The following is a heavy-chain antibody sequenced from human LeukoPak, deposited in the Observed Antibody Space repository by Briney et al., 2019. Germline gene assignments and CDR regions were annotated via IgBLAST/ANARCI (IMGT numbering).Heavy chain of an antibody. Sequence: GGSLRLSCTASGFTFSSYTMTWVRQAPGKGLKWFSTITTGDGNTYYADSVKGRFTVSRDDSKNTLYLQMNSLRAEDTAVYYCAKSLDSSGYYYDLDYWGQGTLVTVSS. V-gene: IGHV3-23*01. D-gene: IGHD3-22*01. J-gene: IGHJ4*02. CDR1: GFTFSSYT. CDR3: AKSLDSSGYYYDLDY. CDR2: ITTGDGNT.